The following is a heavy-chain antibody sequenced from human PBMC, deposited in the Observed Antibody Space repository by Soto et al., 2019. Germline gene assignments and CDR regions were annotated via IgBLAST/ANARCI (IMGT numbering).Heavy chain of an antibody. D-gene: IGHD3-3*01. CDR3: ARCPGDDFWSGYYPTHFDY. CDR1: GGSISSGGYY. V-gene: IGHV4-31*03. Sequence: QVQLQESGPGLVKPSQTLSLTCTVSGGSISSGGYYWSWIRQHPGKGLEWIGYIYYSGSTYYNPSLMSRVTISVDTSKNQFSLKLSSVTAADTTVYYCARCPGDDFWSGYYPTHFDYWGQGTLVTVSS. CDR2: IYYSGST. J-gene: IGHJ4*02.